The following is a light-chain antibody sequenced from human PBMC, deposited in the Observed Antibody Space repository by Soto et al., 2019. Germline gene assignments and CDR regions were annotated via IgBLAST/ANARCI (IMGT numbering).Light chain of an antibody. CDR2: GTS. Sequence: DVQMTQSPSSLSASIGDRVTLTCRASQNIAEFLNWCQVKSDKGPKLLIYGTSTLQSGVPSRFSGGGSGTEFTLTISNLHPEDFAVYYCQQFYSPVLSFGGGTRVELK. V-gene: IGKV1-39*01. CDR1: QNIAEF. CDR3: QQFYSPVLS. J-gene: IGKJ4*01.